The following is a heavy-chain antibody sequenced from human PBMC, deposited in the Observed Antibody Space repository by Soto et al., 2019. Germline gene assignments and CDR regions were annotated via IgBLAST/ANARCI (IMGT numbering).Heavy chain of an antibody. CDR1: GFSFRSYA. D-gene: IGHD6-19*01. J-gene: IGHJ6*02. CDR2: ISYDGGNN. Sequence: PGGSLRLSCAASGFSFRSYAMHWVRQAPGKGLEWVAVISYDGGNNYYADSVKGRFTISRDNSKNALYLQMNSLRAEDTAVYYCASGRDGGWSYYYYYGMDVWGQGTTVTVSS. V-gene: IGHV3-30-3*01. CDR3: ASGRDGGWSYYYYYGMDV.